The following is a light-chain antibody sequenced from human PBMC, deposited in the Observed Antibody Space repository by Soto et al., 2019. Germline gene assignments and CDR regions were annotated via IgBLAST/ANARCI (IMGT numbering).Light chain of an antibody. Sequence: QSVLTQPPSASETPGQRVTISFSGSSSNIGRNAVNWYQHLPGTAPKLLIYNNNQRPSGVPDRFSGSKSGTSASLAISGLQSEDEADYYCAAWDDSLSGLLFGGGTKLTVL. CDR2: NNN. V-gene: IGLV1-44*01. J-gene: IGLJ3*02. CDR1: SSNIGRNA. CDR3: AAWDDSLSGLL.